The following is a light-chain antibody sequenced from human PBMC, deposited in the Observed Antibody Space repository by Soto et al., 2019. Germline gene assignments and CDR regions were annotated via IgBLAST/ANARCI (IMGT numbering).Light chain of an antibody. J-gene: IGLJ1*01. CDR3: CSYAGSYTYV. Sequence: QSVLTQPPSVSGGPGQRVTISCTGSSSNIGAGYDVHWYQQLPGTAPKLLIYGNSNRPSGVPDRFSGSKSGNTASLTISGLQAEDEADYYCCSYAGSYTYVFGSGTKVTVL. CDR2: GNS. CDR1: SSNIGAGYD. V-gene: IGLV1-40*01.